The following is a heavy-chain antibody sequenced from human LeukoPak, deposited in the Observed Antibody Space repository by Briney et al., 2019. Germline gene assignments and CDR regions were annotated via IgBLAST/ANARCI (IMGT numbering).Heavy chain of an antibody. CDR3: ALAVLWFGEFSPY. CDR2: ISSSSSYT. Sequence: PGGSLRLSCAASGFTFSDYYMSWIRQAPGKGLEWVSYISSSSSYTNYADSVKGRFTISRDNAKNSLYLQMNSLRAEDTAVYYCALAVLWFGEFSPYWGQGTPVTVSS. D-gene: IGHD3-10*01. J-gene: IGHJ4*02. CDR1: GFTFSDYY. V-gene: IGHV3-11*06.